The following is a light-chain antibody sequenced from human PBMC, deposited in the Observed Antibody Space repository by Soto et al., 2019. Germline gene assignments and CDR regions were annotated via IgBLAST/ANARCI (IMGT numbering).Light chain of an antibody. J-gene: IGKJ5*01. Sequence: DIVLTQSPLSLPVTPGEPASISCRSNQSLLHGNGHNYLDWHLQKPGQSPQLLICLGSNRPSGVPDRFSGSGSGTDFTLKISRVEAEDVGVYYCMQTRQTPITFGQGTRLEIK. V-gene: IGKV2-28*01. CDR2: LGS. CDR3: MQTRQTPIT. CDR1: QSLLHGNGHNY.